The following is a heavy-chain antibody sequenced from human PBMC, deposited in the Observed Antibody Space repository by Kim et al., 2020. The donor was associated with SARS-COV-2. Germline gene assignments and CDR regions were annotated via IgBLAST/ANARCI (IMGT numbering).Heavy chain of an antibody. J-gene: IGHJ3*02. D-gene: IGHD2-15*01. CDR1: GCTFSSYA. V-gene: IGHV1-69*13. CDR2: IIPIFGTA. CDR3: AGGMPIRYCSGGSCPYAFDM. Sequence: SVKVSCKASGCTFSSYAISWVRQAPGQGLEWMGGIIPIFGTANYAQKFQGRVTITADESTSTAYMELSSLRSEDTAVYYCAGGMPIRYCSGGSCPYAFDMWGQGTMLTVSS.